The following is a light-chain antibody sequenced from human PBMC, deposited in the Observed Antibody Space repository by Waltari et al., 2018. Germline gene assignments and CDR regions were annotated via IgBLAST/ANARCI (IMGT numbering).Light chain of an antibody. CDR2: TDD. Sequence: SVLTQPPSASGTPGQRLTISCFGSSSNIAPNIVNWYQQVPGTAPTPLIYTDDQRPSGVSGRFSGSRSGTSASLAISGLQSEDEADYYCSAWDDRLNAYVFGTGTKVTVL. J-gene: IGLJ1*01. CDR1: SSNIAPNI. CDR3: SAWDDRLNAYV. V-gene: IGLV1-44*01.